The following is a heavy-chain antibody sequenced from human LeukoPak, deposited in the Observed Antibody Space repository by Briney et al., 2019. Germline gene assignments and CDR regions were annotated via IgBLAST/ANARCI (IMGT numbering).Heavy chain of an antibody. CDR2: INHSGST. CDR1: GGSFSGYY. Sequence: PSETLSLTCAVYGGSFSGYYWSWIRQPPGKGLEWIGEINHSGSTNYNPSLKSRVTISVDTSKNQFSLKLSSVTAADTAVYYCARGCGGDCYEAEPAPWRTPLYYFDYWGQGTLVTVSS. J-gene: IGHJ4*02. V-gene: IGHV4-34*01. CDR3: ARGCGGDCYEAEPAPWRTPLYYFDY. D-gene: IGHD2-21*02.